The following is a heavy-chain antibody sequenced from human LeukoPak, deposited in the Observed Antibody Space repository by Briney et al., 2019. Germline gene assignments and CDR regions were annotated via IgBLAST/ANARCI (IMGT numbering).Heavy chain of an antibody. J-gene: IGHJ6*03. Sequence: SETLSLTCAVYGGSFSGYYWSWIRQPPGKGLEWIGEINHSGSTNYNPSLKSRVTISVDTSKNQFSLKLSSVTAADTAVYYCVRTYYYYYYMDVWGKGTTVTISS. CDR1: GGSFSGYY. CDR2: INHSGST. V-gene: IGHV4-34*01. CDR3: VRTYYYYYYMDV.